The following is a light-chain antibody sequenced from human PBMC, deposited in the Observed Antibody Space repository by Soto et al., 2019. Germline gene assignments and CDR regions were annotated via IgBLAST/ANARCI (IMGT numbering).Light chain of an antibody. CDR2: DVN. CDR1: SSDVGAYNY. Sequence: QSALTQPASVSGSPGQSITISCTGTSSDVGAYNYVCWYQQHPGKAPKLMIYDVNNRPSGVSNRFSGSKSGNTASLTISGLQAEDVADYYCSSYTTSRTLVFGGGTNVTVL. CDR3: SSYTTSRTLV. J-gene: IGLJ2*01. V-gene: IGLV2-14*03.